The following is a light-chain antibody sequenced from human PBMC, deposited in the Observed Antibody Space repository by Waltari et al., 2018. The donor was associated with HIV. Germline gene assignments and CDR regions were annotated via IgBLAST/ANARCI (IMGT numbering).Light chain of an antibody. CDR3: QQSYSLPLT. J-gene: IGKJ3*01. CDR1: RFLSTH. V-gene: IGKV1-39*01. Sequence: DIQITQSPASLSASVGHRVTITCRASRFLSTHLNWYQQRPGKAPKVLISSSSNLQSGVPSTFSGSGSGTDFTLTISSLQSDDFATYYCQQSYSLPLTFGPGTTVEIK. CDR2: SSS.